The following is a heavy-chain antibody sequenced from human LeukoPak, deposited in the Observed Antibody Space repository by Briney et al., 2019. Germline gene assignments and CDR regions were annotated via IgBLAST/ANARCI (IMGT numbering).Heavy chain of an antibody. CDR1: GFTFSNDW. V-gene: IGHV3-74*03. J-gene: IGHJ4*02. D-gene: IGHD3-10*01. CDR3: ARDKTSGESSEIDY. CDR2: INRYGITT. Sequence: PGGSLRLSCAASGFTFSNDWVHWVRQAPGKGVVWVSRINRYGITTKYADSVKGRFTVSSENAKNPLNLQMNSLRAEDTAVYYCARDKTSGESSEIDYWGQGTLVTVSS.